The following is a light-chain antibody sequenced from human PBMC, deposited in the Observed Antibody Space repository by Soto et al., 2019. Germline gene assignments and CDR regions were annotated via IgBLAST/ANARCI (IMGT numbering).Light chain of an antibody. J-gene: IGKJ4*01. CDR1: QSVSSSY. V-gene: IGKV3-20*01. CDR2: GAS. Sequence: EIVLTQSPGTLSLSPGERATLSCRASQSVSSSYLAWYQQKPGQAPRLLIYGASSRATGIPDRFSGSGSGTDCTLTISRLEPEDFAVYYCQQYDNSPLTFGGGTKVEIK. CDR3: QQYDNSPLT.